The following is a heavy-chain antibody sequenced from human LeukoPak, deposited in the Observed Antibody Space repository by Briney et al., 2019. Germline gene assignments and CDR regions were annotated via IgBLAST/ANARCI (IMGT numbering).Heavy chain of an antibody. CDR3: AHLRSYRSGWYWFDS. CDR2: IYWDDDK. V-gene: IGHV2-5*02. D-gene: IGHD6-19*01. J-gene: IGHJ5*01. CDR1: WFSRSTSGVG. Sequence: SGPTLVNPTQILTLTCTFSWFSRSTSGVGVGWIRQPPGKALEWLALIYWDDDKRYSPSLKSRLTITKDTSKNQVVLTMTNMDPVDTATYYCAHLRSYRSGWYWFDSRGQGTLVTVSS.